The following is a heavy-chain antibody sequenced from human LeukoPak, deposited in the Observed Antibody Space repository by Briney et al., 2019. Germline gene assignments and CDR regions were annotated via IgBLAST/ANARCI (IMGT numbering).Heavy chain of an antibody. CDR2: IKQGGSEK. V-gene: IGHV3-7*01. CDR3: ARDMSVNAFDI. CDR1: GFTFSSYW. D-gene: IGHD4-17*01. Sequence: TGGSLRLSCAASGFTFSSYWMSWVRQAPGKGLEWVANIKQGGSEKYYVDSVKGRFTISRDNAKNSLYLQMNSLRAEDTAVYYCARDMSVNAFDIWGQGTMVTVSS. J-gene: IGHJ3*02.